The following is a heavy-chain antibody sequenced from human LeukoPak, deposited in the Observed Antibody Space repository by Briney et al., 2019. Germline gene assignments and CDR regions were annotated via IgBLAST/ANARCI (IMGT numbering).Heavy chain of an antibody. CDR2: IRYDGSNK. CDR1: GFTFSSYG. D-gene: IGHD6-6*01. J-gene: IGHJ5*02. CDR3: AKVIGARPFDP. Sequence: GGSLRLSCAASGFTFSSYGMHWVRQAPGKGLEWVAFIRYDGSNKYYADSVKGRFTISRDNSKNTLYLQVNSLRVEDTAIYYCAKVIGARPFDPWGQGTLVTVSS. V-gene: IGHV3-30*02.